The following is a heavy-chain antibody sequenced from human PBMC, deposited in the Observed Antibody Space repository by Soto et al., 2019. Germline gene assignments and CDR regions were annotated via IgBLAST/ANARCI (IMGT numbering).Heavy chain of an antibody. V-gene: IGHV5-51*01. CDR3: ARQGEYCSGDNCFTDY. CDR2: IYPGDSDT. D-gene: IGHD2-15*01. CDR1: GYSGTTSW. J-gene: IGHJ4*02. Sequence: PGESLKISCKGSGYSGTTSWIGWVRQLPRKGLEWMGFIYPGDSDTRYSPSFQGQVTISADKSISTAYLQWNSLRASDTAIYFCARQGEYCSGDNCFTDYWGQGTLVTVSS.